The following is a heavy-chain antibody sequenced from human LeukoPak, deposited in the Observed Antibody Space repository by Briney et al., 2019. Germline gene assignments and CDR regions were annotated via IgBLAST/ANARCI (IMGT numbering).Heavy chain of an antibody. CDR3: ARGQTGYYYYAMDV. V-gene: IGHV1-8*01. CDR2: INPNSGNT. CDR1: GYTFTSYD. J-gene: IGHJ6*02. Sequence: GASVKLSCKASGYTFTSYDINLVRQATGQGLELMGWINPNSGNTGYAQKFQGRVTMTRNTSISTAYMELSSLRSEDTAVYYCARGQTGYYYYAMDVWGQGATVTVSS.